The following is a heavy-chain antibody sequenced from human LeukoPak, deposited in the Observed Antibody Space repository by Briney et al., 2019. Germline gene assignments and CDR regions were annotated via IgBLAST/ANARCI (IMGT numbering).Heavy chain of an antibody. CDR3: ARDLGLRGYFDY. D-gene: IGHD5-12*01. CDR2: IWYDGSNK. CDR1: GLTFSSYG. J-gene: IGHJ4*02. Sequence: GRSLRLSCAASGLTFSSYGMHWVRQAPGKGLEWVAVIWYDGSNKYYADSVKGRFTISRDNSKNTLYLQMNSLRAEDTAVYYCARDLGLRGYFDYWGQGTLVTVSS. V-gene: IGHV3-33*01.